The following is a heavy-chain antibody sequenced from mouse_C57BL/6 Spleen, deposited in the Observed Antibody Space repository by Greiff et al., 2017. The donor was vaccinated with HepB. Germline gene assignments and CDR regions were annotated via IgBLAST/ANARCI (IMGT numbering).Heavy chain of an antibody. J-gene: IGHJ1*03. CDR1: GYTFTSYG. CDR3: ARALFTTVVVHCCFDF. Sequence: VQLQQSGAELARPGASVKLSCKASGYTFTSYGISWVKQRTGQGLEWIGEIYPRSGNTYYNEKFKAKATLTADKSSSTAYMELRSLTSEDSAVYFCARALFTTVVVHCCFDFWGTGTTVTVSS. D-gene: IGHD1-1*01. CDR2: IYPRSGNT. V-gene: IGHV1-81*01.